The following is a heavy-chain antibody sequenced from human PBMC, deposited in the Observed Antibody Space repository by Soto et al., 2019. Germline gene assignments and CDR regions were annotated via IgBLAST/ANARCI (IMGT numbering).Heavy chain of an antibody. D-gene: IGHD6-13*01. CDR1: GFNLSSYW. J-gene: IGHJ4*02. CDR2: INYDGSSI. CDR3: ARGTSWYVDH. V-gene: IGHV3-74*01. Sequence: EVQVVESGGGLVQPGGSLRLSCAASGFNLSSYWMHWVRQAPGKGLVWVSRINYDGSSISYADSVKGRFTISRDNAKNTRYLQMNSLRAEDTAMYYCARGTSWYVDHWGQGTLVTVSS.